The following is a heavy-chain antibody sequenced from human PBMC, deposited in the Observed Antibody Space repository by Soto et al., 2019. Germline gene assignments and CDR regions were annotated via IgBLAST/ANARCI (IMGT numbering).Heavy chain of an antibody. Sequence: VQVVASGGGLVQPGRSLRLSCAVSGFRFEQYVMHWVRQAPGKGLECVSTVSPTGDTVAYADSVEGRFTVSRDNAKNYLYLLMNSLKGDDTAFYSGSKDAPNGSIDDWGQGTLVTVSS. CDR1: GFRFEQYV. V-gene: IGHV3-9*01. J-gene: IGHJ4*02. D-gene: IGHD3-10*01. CDR2: VSPTGDTV. CDR3: SKDAPNGSIDD.